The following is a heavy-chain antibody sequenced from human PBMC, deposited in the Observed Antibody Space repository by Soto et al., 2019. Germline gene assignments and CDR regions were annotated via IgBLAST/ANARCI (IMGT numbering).Heavy chain of an antibody. CDR3: AKDSGIYGMDV. V-gene: IGHV3-30*18. J-gene: IGHJ6*02. CDR1: GFTFSSYG. Sequence: QVQLVESGGGVVQPGRSLRLSCVASGFTFSSYGMHWVRQAPGKGLEWVAVISYDGSNKYYADSVKGRFTISRDNSKNTLYLQMNSLRAEDTAVYYCAKDSGIYGMDVWGQGTTVTVSS. CDR2: ISYDGSNK.